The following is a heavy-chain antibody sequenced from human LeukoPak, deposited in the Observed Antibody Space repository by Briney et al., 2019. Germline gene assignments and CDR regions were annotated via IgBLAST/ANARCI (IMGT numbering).Heavy chain of an antibody. D-gene: IGHD2-2*01. CDR3: ARPSRVVPAALYYYGMDV. CDR2: IIPILGIA. Sequence: SVKVSCKASGGTFSSYAISWVRQAPGQGLEWMGRIIPILGIANYAQKFQGRVTITADKSTSTAYMELSSLRSEDTAVYYCARPSRVVPAALYYYGMDVWGQGTTVTVSS. J-gene: IGHJ6*02. CDR1: GGTFSSYA. V-gene: IGHV1-69*04.